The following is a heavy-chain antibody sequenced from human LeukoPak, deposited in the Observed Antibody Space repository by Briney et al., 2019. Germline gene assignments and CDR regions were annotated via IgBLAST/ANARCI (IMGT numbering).Heavy chain of an antibody. J-gene: IGHJ4*02. D-gene: IGHD3-3*01. V-gene: IGHV4-39*01. Sequence: SETLSLTCTVSGGSISSRSYYWGWIRQSPGKGLEWIGSIYYSGSTYYNPSLKSRVTISVNTSKNQFSLKLSSVTAADTAVYYCARSLYDFWSGYYRDYWGQGTLVTVSS. CDR1: GGSISSRSYY. CDR3: ARSLYDFWSGYYRDY. CDR2: IYYSGST.